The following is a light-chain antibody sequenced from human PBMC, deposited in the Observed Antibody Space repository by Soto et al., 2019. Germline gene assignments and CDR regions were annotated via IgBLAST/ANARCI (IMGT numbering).Light chain of an antibody. Sequence: DIQMTQSPSTLSAFIGDRVTITCRASQSISNWLAWYQQKPGKAPKLLIYKASYTESGVPSRFSGSGSGTEFTLTISRVLPDDVATYYCHQYNDNSNTFGQGTKLDLK. V-gene: IGKV1-5*03. CDR3: HQYNDNSNT. CDR2: KAS. CDR1: QSISNW. J-gene: IGKJ2*01.